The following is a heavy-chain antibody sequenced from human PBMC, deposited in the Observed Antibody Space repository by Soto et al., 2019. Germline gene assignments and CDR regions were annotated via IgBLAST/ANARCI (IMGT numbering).Heavy chain of an antibody. CDR3: AREGLRAFDI. J-gene: IGHJ3*02. CDR1: GYTFNTYY. V-gene: IGHV1-46*02. Sequence: GASVKVSCKPSGYTFNTYYLHWVRQAPGQALEWMGVIHPSGGGTTYAQKFLGRVTVTRDTSTSTVFMELSSLRSDDTAVYYCAREGLRAFDIWGQGTMVTVSS. CDR2: IHPSGGGT.